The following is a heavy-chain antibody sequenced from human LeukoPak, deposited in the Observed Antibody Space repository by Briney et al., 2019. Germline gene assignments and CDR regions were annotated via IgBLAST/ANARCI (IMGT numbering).Heavy chain of an antibody. J-gene: IGHJ2*01. CDR3: AREPGDDWYFDL. V-gene: IGHV1-3*01. D-gene: IGHD7-27*01. CDR1: GYTFTSYA. Sequence: GASVKVSCKASGYTFTSYAMHWVRQAPGQRLEWMGWINAGNGNTKYSQKFQGRVTITRDTSASTAYMELSSLRSEDTAVYYCAREPGDDWYFDLWGRGTLVTVSS. CDR2: INAGNGNT.